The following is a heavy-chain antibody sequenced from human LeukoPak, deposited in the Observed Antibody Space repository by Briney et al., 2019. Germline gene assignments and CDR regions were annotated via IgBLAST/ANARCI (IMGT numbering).Heavy chain of an antibody. CDR2: IDPSDSYT. D-gene: IGHD3-22*01. CDR1: GYSFTSYW. CDR3: ARLKYDSSGYSPGRGAFDI. V-gene: IGHV5-10-1*01. J-gene: IGHJ3*02. Sequence: GESLEISFKGSGYSFTSYWISWVRQMPGTGLEWMGRIDPSDSYTNYSPSFQGHVTISADKSISTAYLQWSSLKASDTAMYYCARLKYDSSGYSPGRGAFDIGGQETMVTVSS.